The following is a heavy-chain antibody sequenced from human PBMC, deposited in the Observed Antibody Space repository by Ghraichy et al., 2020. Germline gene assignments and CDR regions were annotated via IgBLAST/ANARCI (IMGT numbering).Heavy chain of an antibody. CDR2: IYTSGST. V-gene: IGHV4-4*09. D-gene: IGHD6-19*01. CDR1: GGSISSYY. J-gene: IGHJ5*02. Sequence: SETLSLTCTVSGGSISSYYWSWIRQPPGKGLEWIGYIYTSGSTNYNPSLKSRVTISVDTSKNQFSLKLSSVTAADTAVYYCARAPLREAVAGTGWFDPWGQGTLVTVSS. CDR3: ARAPLREAVAGTGWFDP.